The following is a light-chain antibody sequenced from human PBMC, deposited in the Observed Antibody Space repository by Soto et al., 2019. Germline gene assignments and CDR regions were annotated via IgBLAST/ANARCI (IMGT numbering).Light chain of an antibody. J-gene: IGKJ4*01. CDR1: QHISRW. Sequence: DIQMTQSPSSVYASVGDRVTITCRASQHISRWLAWYQQKPGKAPKLLIYTASSLESGVPSRFSGSESWTDFTLPISSLQPEDYATYYCQQANSFPLTFGGGTKVEIK. CDR3: QQANSFPLT. V-gene: IGKV1-12*01. CDR2: TAS.